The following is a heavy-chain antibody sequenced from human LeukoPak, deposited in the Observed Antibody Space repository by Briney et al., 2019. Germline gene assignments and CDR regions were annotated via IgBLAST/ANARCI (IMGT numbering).Heavy chain of an antibody. Sequence: GGSLRLSCAASGFTFDDYGMSWVRQAPGKGLEWVSGINWNGGSTGYADSVKGRFTISRDNAKNSLYLQMNSLRAEDTALYYRARVLGYCSGGSCYSNYFDYWGQGTLVTVSS. CDR2: INWNGGST. V-gene: IGHV3-20*04. CDR1: GFTFDDYG. J-gene: IGHJ4*02. D-gene: IGHD2-15*01. CDR3: ARVLGYCSGGSCYSNYFDY.